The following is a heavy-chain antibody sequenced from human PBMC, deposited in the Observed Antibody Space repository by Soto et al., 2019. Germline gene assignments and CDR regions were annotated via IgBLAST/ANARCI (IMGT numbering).Heavy chain of an antibody. CDR3: AKRNYYDYDAFDI. Sequence: EVQLLESGGGLVQPGGSLRLSCAASGFTFSSYAMSWVRQAPGKGLEWVSAITGNDGSTFYADSVKGRFTISRDNSKNTLYMQMNRLRDEDTAVYYCAKRNYYDYDAFDIWGQGTMVTVSS. CDR2: ITGNDGST. D-gene: IGHD3-22*01. V-gene: IGHV3-23*01. CDR1: GFTFSSYA. J-gene: IGHJ3*02.